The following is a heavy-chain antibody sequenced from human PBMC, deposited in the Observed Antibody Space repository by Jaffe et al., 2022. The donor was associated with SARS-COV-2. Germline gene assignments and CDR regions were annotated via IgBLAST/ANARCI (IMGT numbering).Heavy chain of an antibody. D-gene: IGHD2-2*01. CDR1: GYTFTTYD. CDR2: IRPYNGHT. CDR3: ARDSSTTWTDS. V-gene: IGHV1-18*01. J-gene: IGHJ5*01. Sequence: QVQLVQSGAEVKKPGTSVKVSCKASGYTFTTYDITWVRQAPGQGWLEWMGWIRPYNGHTNYAQKFQGRVTMTTDTATNTAYMELRTLRSDDTAVYYCARDSSTTWTDSWGQGTLVTVSS.